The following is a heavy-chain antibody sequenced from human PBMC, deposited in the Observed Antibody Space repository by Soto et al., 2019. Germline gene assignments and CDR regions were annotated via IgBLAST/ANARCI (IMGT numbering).Heavy chain of an antibody. CDR1: GYNFTNFN. D-gene: IGHD2-15*01. J-gene: IGHJ4*01. CDR2: MNPSSGET. V-gene: IGHV1-8*01. Sequence: ASVKVSCKTSGYNFTNFNINWVRQAPGRGLVWMGWMNPSSGETGSAQNFQGRVTMTRDISTRTFFMQLTSLRSEDTAIYYCARLAEYCNGIKCYSNFDFWGRGTQVTVSS. CDR3: ARLAEYCNGIKCYSNFDF.